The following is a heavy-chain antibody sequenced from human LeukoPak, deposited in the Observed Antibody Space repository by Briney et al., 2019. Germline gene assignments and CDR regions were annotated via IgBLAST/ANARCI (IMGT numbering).Heavy chain of an antibody. V-gene: IGHV3-23*01. CDR1: GFTFSSYA. CDR2: ISGSGGST. CDR3: ASQGGSSSPLRRSTDAFDI. J-gene: IGHJ3*02. D-gene: IGHD6-6*01. Sequence: PGGSLRLSCAASGFTFSSYAMSWVRQAPGKGLEWVSAISGSGGSTYYADSVKGRFTISRDNSKNTLYLQMNSLRAEDTAVYYCASQGGSSSPLRRSTDAFDIWGQGTMVTVSS.